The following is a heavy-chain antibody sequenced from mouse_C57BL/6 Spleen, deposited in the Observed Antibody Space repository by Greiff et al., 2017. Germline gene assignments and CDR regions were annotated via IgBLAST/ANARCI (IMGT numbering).Heavy chain of an antibody. J-gene: IGHJ4*01. Sequence: EVKVVESGGGLVKPGGSLKLSCAASGFTFSDYGMHWVRQAPEKGLEWVAYISSGSSTIYYADTVKGRFTISRDNAKNTLFLQMTSLRSEDTAMYYCARRNYYSNYDYAMDYWGQGTSVTVSS. CDR1: GFTFSDYG. CDR3: ARRNYYSNYDYAMDY. CDR2: ISSGSSTI. V-gene: IGHV5-17*01. D-gene: IGHD2-5*01.